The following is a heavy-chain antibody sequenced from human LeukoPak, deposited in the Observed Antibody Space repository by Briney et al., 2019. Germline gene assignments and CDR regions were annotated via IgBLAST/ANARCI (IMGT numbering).Heavy chain of an antibody. J-gene: IGHJ4*02. CDR2: INSDGSST. V-gene: IGHV3-74*01. D-gene: IGHD5-18*01. Sequence: PAGGSLRLSCAASGFTFSSYWMHWVRQAPGKGLVWVSRINSDGSSTSYADSVKGRFTISRDNAKNTLYLQMNSLRAEDTAVYYCARDLSGVTGYTYGRGIDYWGQGTLVTVSS. CDR3: ARDLSGVTGYTYGRGIDY. CDR1: GFTFSSYW.